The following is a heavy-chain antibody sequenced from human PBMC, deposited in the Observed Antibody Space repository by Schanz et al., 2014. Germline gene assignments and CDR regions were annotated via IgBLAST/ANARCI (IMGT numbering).Heavy chain of an antibody. J-gene: IGHJ5*02. CDR2: IYHSGNT. Sequence: VHLVESGGGLVKRGGSLRLSCAASGFTFSSYSMNWVRQAPGKGLEWIGEIYHSGNTNYNASLKSRVTISVDKSKNQFSLKVRSVTAADTAVYYCARGHHPHGITVAARGFDPWGQGTLVTVSS. CDR3: ARGHHPHGITVAARGFDP. D-gene: IGHD6-19*01. V-gene: IGHV4-4*02. CDR1: GFTFSSYSM.